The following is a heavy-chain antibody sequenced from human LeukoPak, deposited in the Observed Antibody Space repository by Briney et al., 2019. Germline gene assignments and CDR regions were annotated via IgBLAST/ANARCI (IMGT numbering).Heavy chain of an antibody. CDR2: IYYSGST. CDR1: GGSISSSSYY. V-gene: IGHV4-39*07. D-gene: IGHD3-3*01. CDR3: ARKRDDFWSGYHFDL. J-gene: IGHJ4*02. Sequence: SETLSLTCTVSGGSISSSSYYWGWIRQPPGKGLEWIGSIYYSGSTYYNPSLKSRVTISVDTSKNQFSLKLSSVTAADTAVYYCARKRDDFWSGYHFDLWGQGTLVTVSS.